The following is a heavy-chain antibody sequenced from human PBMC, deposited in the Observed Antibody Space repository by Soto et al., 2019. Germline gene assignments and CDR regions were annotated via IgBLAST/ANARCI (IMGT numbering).Heavy chain of an antibody. CDR2: TWYDGSNK. CDR1: GFTFSSYG. D-gene: IGHD2-15*01. Sequence: PGGSLRLSYAASGFTFSSYGMHWVRQAPGKGLEWVAVTWYDGSNKYYADSVKGRFTISRDNSKNTLYLQMNSLRAEDTAVYYCARDVVVRFYYYGMDVWGQGTTVTVSS. J-gene: IGHJ6*02. V-gene: IGHV3-33*01. CDR3: ARDVVVRFYYYGMDV.